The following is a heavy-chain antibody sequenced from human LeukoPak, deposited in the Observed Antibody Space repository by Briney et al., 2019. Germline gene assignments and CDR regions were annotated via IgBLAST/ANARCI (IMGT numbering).Heavy chain of an antibody. Sequence: SETPSLTCTVSGGSISSSRYYWGWIRQPPGKGLEWIGSIYYSGSTYYNPSLKSRVTISVDTSKNQFSLKLSSVTAADTAVYYCARRIRWYFDLWGRGTLVTVSS. D-gene: IGHD3-10*01. CDR3: ARRIRWYFDL. CDR2: IYYSGST. V-gene: IGHV4-39*01. CDR1: GGSISSSRYY. J-gene: IGHJ2*01.